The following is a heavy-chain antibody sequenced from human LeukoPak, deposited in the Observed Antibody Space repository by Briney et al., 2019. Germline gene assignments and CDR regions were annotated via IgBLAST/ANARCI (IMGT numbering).Heavy chain of an antibody. J-gene: IGHJ3*02. CDR1: GYTFTSYG. Sequence: GASVKVSCKASGYTFTSYGISWVRQAPGQGLEWMGWISAYNGNTNYAQKLQGRLTMTTDTSTSTAYMELRSLRSDDTAVYYCAREMYDILSGYLIRDAFDIWGQGTMVTVSS. CDR3: AREMYDILSGYLIRDAFDI. CDR2: ISAYNGNT. V-gene: IGHV1-18*01. D-gene: IGHD3-9*01.